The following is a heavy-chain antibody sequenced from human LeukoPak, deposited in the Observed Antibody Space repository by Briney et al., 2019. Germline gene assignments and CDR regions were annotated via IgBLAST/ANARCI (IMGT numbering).Heavy chain of an antibody. D-gene: IGHD1-14*01. J-gene: IGHJ4*02. Sequence: GGSLRLSCAASGFIFSSYGMHWVRQAPGKGLEWVTFIRYDGSNKYYADSVKGRFTISRDNSKNTLYLQMNSLRAEDTAVYYCAKATRATETDSQDYWGQGILVTVSS. CDR2: IRYDGSNK. V-gene: IGHV3-30*02. CDR3: AKATRATETDSQDY. CDR1: GFIFSSYG.